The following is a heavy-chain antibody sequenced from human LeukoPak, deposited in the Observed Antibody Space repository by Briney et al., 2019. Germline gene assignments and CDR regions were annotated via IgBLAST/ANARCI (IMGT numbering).Heavy chain of an antibody. V-gene: IGHV3-7*01. CDR1: GFTLSDYW. D-gene: IGHD1-1*01. CDR3: ARESTEERPGC. CDR2: MDQDGSEE. J-gene: IGHJ4*02. Sequence: GGSLRLSCAASGFTLSDYWMSWVRQAPGKGLEWVANMDQDGSEENYVDSVKGRFTISRDDAKNSLYLQMSGLRAEDTAVYYCARESTEERPGCWGQGTLVTVPS.